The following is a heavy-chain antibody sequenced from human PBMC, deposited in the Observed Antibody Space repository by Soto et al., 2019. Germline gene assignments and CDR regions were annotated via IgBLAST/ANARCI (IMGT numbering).Heavy chain of an antibody. V-gene: IGHV1-69*13. Sequence: GASVKVSCKASGGTFSSYAISWVRQAPGQGLEWMGGIIPIFGTANYAQKFQGRVTITADESTSTAYMELSSLRSEDTAVYYCARDLASSDNDDFYGMDGWGQGTTVTVSS. CDR2: IIPIFGTA. J-gene: IGHJ6*02. CDR3: ARDLASSDNDDFYGMDG. D-gene: IGHD4-17*01. CDR1: GGTFSSYA.